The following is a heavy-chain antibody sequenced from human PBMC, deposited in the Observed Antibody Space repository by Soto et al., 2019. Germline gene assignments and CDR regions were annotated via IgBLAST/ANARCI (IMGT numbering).Heavy chain of an antibody. J-gene: IGHJ6*02. V-gene: IGHV1-69*12. CDR1: GGTFNSYA. CDR2: IIPMFGTA. Sequence: QVQLVQSGAEVKKPGSSVKVSCKASGGTFNSYAISWVQQAPGQGLKWMGGIIPMFGTADYAQKFQGRVTIIADESTSTAYMQLSSLRSDDRAVYYCASMKGGSQYYYYGMDVWGQGTTVTVSS. CDR3: ASMKGGSQYYYYGMDV. D-gene: IGHD3-10*01.